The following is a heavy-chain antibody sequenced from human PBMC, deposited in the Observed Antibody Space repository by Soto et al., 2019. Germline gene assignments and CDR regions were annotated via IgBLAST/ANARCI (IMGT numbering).Heavy chain of an antibody. CDR3: ARDGIVPAATISGDYYYYYGMDV. Sequence: ASVKVSCKASGYTFTSYGISWVRQAPGQGLERMGWISAYNGNTNYAQKLQGRVTMTTDTSTSTAYMELRSLRSDDTAVYYCARDGIVPAATISGDYYYYYGMDVWGQGTTVTVSS. D-gene: IGHD2-2*01. V-gene: IGHV1-18*04. CDR2: ISAYNGNT. J-gene: IGHJ6*02. CDR1: GYTFTSYG.